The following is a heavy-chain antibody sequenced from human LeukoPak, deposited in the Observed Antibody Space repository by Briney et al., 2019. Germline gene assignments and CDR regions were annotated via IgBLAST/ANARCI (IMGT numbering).Heavy chain of an antibody. J-gene: IGHJ4*02. CDR2: IYYSGST. Sequence: PSETLSLTCTVSGGSISSSSYYWGWIRQPPGKGLEWIGSIYYSGSTYYNPSLKSRVTISVDTSKNQFSLKLSSVTAADTAVYYCARFVVGDYFDYWGQGTLVTVSS. CDR3: ARFVVGDYFDY. V-gene: IGHV4-39*07. CDR1: GGSISSSSYY. D-gene: IGHD2-21*01.